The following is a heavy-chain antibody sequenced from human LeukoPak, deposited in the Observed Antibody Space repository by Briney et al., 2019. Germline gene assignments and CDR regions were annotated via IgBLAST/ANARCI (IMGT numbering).Heavy chain of an antibody. CDR3: ARGGRQYYDFWNDASYYYYYGMDV. D-gene: IGHD3-3*01. V-gene: IGHV1-8*01. Sequence: ASVKVSCKASGYTFTSYDINWVRQATGQGLEWMGCMNPNSGNTGYAQKFQGRVTMTRNTSISTAYMELSSLRSEDTAVYYCARGGRQYYDFWNDASYYYYYGMDVWGQGTTVTVYS. J-gene: IGHJ6*02. CDR2: MNPNSGNT. CDR1: GYTFTSYD.